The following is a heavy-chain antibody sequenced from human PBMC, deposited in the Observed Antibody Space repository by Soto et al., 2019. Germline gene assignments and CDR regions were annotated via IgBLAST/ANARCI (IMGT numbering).Heavy chain of an antibody. V-gene: IGHV2-26*01. J-gene: IGHJ4*02. D-gene: IGHD3-22*01. CDR1: EFSLSNARMG. Sequence: SGPTLVNPTETLTLTCIVSEFSLSNARMGVSWIRQPPGKALEWLAHIFPSDERSYSTSLKTRLTISKDTSKSQVVLTMTNMDAVDTATYFCARVRHYDNSGYIDWGQGTLVTVSS. CDR2: IFPSDER. CDR3: ARVRHYDNSGYID.